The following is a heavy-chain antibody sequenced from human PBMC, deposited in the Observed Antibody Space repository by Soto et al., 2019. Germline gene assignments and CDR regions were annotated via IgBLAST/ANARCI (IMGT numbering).Heavy chain of an antibody. J-gene: IGHJ6*02. CDR1: GYSFTSYW. V-gene: IGHV5-10-1*01. CDR3: ARLFLEGYSNYDGMDV. D-gene: IGHD4-4*01. Sequence: GESLKISCKGSGYSFTSYWISWVRQMPGKGLEWMGRIDPSDSYTNYSPSFQGHVTISADKSISTAYLQWSSLKASDTAMYYCARLFLEGYSNYDGMDVWGQGTTVTVSS. CDR2: IDPSDSYT.